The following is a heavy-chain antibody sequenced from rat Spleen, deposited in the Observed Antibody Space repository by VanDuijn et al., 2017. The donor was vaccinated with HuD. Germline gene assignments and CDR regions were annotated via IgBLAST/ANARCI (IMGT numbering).Heavy chain of an antibody. D-gene: IGHD1-1*01. J-gene: IGHJ2*01. CDR1: GLSFSNYD. CDR2: ISPSGGST. CDR3: ARELLGG. Sequence: EVQLVESGGGLVQPGRSMKLSCAASGLSFSNYDMAWVRQAPTKGLEWVASISPSGGSTYYRDSVKGRFTVSRDNAKTTLYLQMDSLRSEDTATYYCARELLGGWGQGVMVTVSS. V-gene: IGHV5-25*01.